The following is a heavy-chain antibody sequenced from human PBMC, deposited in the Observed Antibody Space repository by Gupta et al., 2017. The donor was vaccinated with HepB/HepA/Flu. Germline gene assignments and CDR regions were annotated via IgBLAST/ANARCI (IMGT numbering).Heavy chain of an antibody. CDR2: INCNNGDT. CDR1: AYTFTGYY. CDR3: ARDSKKNWFDP. J-gene: IGHJ5*02. V-gene: IGHV1-2*02. Sequence: QVQLVQSGDEVKKPGASVKVSCKASAYTFTGYYIHWVRQAPGQGYEWMGWINCNNGDTRYAQKFQDRVTMTRDTSTNTAYMELSSLRVDDTALYFCARDSKKNWFDPWGQGTLVNISS.